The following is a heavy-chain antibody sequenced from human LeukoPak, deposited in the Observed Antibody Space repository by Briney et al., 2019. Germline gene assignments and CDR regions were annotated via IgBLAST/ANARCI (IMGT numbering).Heavy chain of an antibody. D-gene: IGHD3-22*01. Sequence: ASVKVSCKASGYTFTGYYMHWVRQAPGQGLERMGWINPNSGGTNYAQKFQGRVTMTRDTSISTAYMELSRLRSDDTAVYYCARDEKFSVYYDEWGQGTLVTVSS. CDR3: ARDEKFSVYYDE. V-gene: IGHV1-2*02. J-gene: IGHJ4*02. CDR2: INPNSGGT. CDR1: GYTFTGYY.